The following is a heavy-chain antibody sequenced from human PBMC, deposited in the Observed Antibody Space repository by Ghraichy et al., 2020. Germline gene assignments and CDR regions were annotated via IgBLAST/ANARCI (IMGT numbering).Heavy chain of an antibody. CDR1: GFTFSSYG. CDR3: ARDLGDGYNDFDY. D-gene: IGHD5-24*01. J-gene: IGHJ4*02. Sequence: GGVLRLSCAASGFTFSSYGMHWVRQAPGKGLEWVAVIWYDGSNKYYADSVKGRFTISRDNSKNTLYLQMNSLRAEDTAVYYCARDLGDGYNDFDYWGQGTLVTVSS. CDR2: IWYDGSNK. V-gene: IGHV3-33*01.